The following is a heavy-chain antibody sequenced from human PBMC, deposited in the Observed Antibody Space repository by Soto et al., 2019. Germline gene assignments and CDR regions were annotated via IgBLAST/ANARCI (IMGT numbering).Heavy chain of an antibody. Sequence: SVKGSCQASCYTFTSYGINWVRQAPVQGLEWVGWISAYNGNTNYAQKLQGRVTMTTDTSTSTAYMELRSLRSDDTAVYYCARPVSSTSCYKQQATRCYYYYGMDVWGQGTTVTVYS. J-gene: IGHJ6*02. CDR1: CYTFTSYG. CDR2: ISAYNGNT. D-gene: IGHD2-2*02. CDR3: ARPVSSTSCYKQQATRCYYYYGMDV. V-gene: IGHV1-18*04.